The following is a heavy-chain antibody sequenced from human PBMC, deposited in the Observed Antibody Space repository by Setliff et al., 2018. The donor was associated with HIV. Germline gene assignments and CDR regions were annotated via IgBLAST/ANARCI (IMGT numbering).Heavy chain of an antibody. Sequence: GGSLRLSCAASGFTFRNYKMNWVRQAPGKGLEWVSSINIGRGDKFYADSVQGRFTISRDNAKNSLYLQMDGLRAEDTAVYYCARVFLEWLLYRPDYVMDVWGQGTTVTVSS. CDR1: GFTFRNYK. D-gene: IGHD3-3*01. J-gene: IGHJ6*02. CDR2: INIGRGDK. V-gene: IGHV3-21*01. CDR3: ARVFLEWLLYRPDYVMDV.